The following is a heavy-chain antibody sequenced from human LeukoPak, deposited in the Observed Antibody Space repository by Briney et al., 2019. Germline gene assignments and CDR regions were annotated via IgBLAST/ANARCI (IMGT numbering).Heavy chain of an antibody. D-gene: IGHD2-2*01. V-gene: IGHV3-23*01. CDR2: ISGSGGST. CDR1: GFTFGSYA. J-gene: IGHJ4*02. CDR3: AKDCTSTNCYVDY. Sequence: GGSLRLSCAASGFTFGSYAMSWVRQAPGKGLEWVSAISGSGGSTYYADSVKGRFTISRDNSKNTLYLQMDSLRAEDTALYYCAKDCTSTNCYVDYWGQGTLVTVSS.